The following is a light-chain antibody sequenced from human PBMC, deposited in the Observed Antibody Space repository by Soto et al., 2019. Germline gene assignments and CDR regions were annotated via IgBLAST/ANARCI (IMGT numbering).Light chain of an antibody. CDR3: HQRQSRPRT. Sequence: EIVMTQSPANLSVSPGERATLSCRASQHIRSNYLAWYQHKPGQAPRLLIYGASSRATSIPDRFSGSGSGTDFTLTINSLAPEDLAIYYCHQRQSRPRTFGQGTKVDIK. J-gene: IGKJ1*01. CDR2: GAS. CDR1: QHIRSNY. V-gene: IGKV3D-20*02.